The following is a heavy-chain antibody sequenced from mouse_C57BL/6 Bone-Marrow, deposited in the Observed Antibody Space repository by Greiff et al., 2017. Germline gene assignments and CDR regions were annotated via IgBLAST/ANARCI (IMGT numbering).Heavy chain of an antibody. D-gene: IGHD2-3*01. V-gene: IGHV1-42*01. CDR1: GYSFTGYY. Sequence: EVQLQQSGPELVKPGASVKISCKASGYSFTGYYMNWVKQSPEKSLEWIGEINPSTGGTTYNQKFKAKATLTVDKSSSTAYMQLKSLTSEDSAVYYCAREDGYYVWGQGTTRTVSS. J-gene: IGHJ2*01. CDR3: AREDGYYV. CDR2: INPSTGGT.